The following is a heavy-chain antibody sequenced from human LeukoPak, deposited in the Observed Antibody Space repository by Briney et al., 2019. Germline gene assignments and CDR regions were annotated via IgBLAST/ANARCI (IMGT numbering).Heavy chain of an antibody. CDR2: INHSGST. Sequence: ASETLSLTCAVYGGSFSGYYWSWIRQPPGKGLEWIGEINHSGSTNYNPSLKSRVTISVDTSKNQFSLKLSSVTAADTALYHCARDGEIYYYDSRGYYYPWGQGTLVTVSS. D-gene: IGHD3-22*01. CDR1: GGSFSGYY. V-gene: IGHV4-34*01. J-gene: IGHJ5*02. CDR3: ARDGEIYYYDSRGYYYP.